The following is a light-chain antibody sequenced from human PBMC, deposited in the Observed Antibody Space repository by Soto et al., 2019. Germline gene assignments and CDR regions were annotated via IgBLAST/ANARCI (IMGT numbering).Light chain of an antibody. Sequence: DIVLTQSPVTLSLSPMERATLSCRASQSVSSYLAWYQQKPGQAPRLLIYDASTRATGVPDRFSGSGSGPEYTLTITRLEPEDFAVYSCQQYGFSPISFGQGARLEI. J-gene: IGKJ5*01. CDR1: QSVSSY. CDR2: DAS. V-gene: IGKV3-20*01. CDR3: QQYGFSPIS.